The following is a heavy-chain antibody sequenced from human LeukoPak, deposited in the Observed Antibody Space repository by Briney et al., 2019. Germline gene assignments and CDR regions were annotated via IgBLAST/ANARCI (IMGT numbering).Heavy chain of an antibody. CDR1: GYTFTSYA. CDR3: ARDSSGEYYFDY. CDR2: INAGNGNT. J-gene: IGHJ4*02. V-gene: IGHV1-3*01. Sequence: GASVTVSCKASGYTFTSYAMHWVRQAPGQRLEWMGWINAGNGNTKYSQKFQGRVTITRDTSASTAYMELSSLRSEDTAVYYCARDSSGEYYFDYWGQGTLVTVSS. D-gene: IGHD6-6*01.